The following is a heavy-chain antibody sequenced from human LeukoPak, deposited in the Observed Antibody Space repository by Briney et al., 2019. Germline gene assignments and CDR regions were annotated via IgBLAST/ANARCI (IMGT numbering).Heavy chain of an antibody. Sequence: SETLSLTCTVTGGSISRYYWSCIRQPPAKGLEWIGYIYYSGSTNYNPSLKSRVTISVDTSKNQFSLKLSSVTAADTAVYYCARGYNFDYWGQGSLVTVSS. CDR1: GGSISRYY. V-gene: IGHV4-59*01. D-gene: IGHD5-18*01. CDR3: ARGYNFDY. J-gene: IGHJ4*02. CDR2: IYYSGST.